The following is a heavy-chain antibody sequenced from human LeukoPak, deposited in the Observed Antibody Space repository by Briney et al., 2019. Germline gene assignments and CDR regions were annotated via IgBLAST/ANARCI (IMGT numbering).Heavy chain of an antibody. CDR2: ISYDGSNK. Sequence: GRSLRLSCAASGFTFSSYGMHWVRQAPGKGLEWVAVISYDGSNKYYADSVKGRFTIPRYNSKNTLYLQMNSLRAEDTAVYYCAKDQAGNDAFDIWGQGTMVTVSS. D-gene: IGHD6-13*01. J-gene: IGHJ3*02. CDR1: GFTFSSYG. CDR3: AKDQAGNDAFDI. V-gene: IGHV3-30*18.